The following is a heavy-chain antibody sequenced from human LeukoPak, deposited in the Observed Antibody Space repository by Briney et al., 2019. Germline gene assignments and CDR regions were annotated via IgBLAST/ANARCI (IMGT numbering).Heavy chain of an antibody. CDR3: AGFYDYEWFDP. CDR2: IYTSGGT. CDR1: GGSISSYY. D-gene: IGHD3-16*01. V-gene: IGHV4-4*07. Sequence: SETLSLTCTVSGGSISSYYWSWIRQPAGKGLEWIGRIYTSGGTNYNPSLKSRVTMSVDTSKNQFSLKLSSVTAADTAVYYCAGFYDYEWFDPWGQGTLVTVSS. J-gene: IGHJ5*02.